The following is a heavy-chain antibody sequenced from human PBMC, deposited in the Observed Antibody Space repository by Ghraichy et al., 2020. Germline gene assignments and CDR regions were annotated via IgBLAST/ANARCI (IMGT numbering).Heavy chain of an antibody. CDR1: GGSISSGGYS. CDR2: IYHSGST. D-gene: IGHD2-2*01. J-gene: IGHJ6*02. V-gene: IGHV4-30-2*01. Sequence: SETLSLTCAVSGGSISSGGYSWSWIRQPQGKGLEWIGYIYHSGSTYYNPSLKSRVTISVDRSKNQFSLKLSSVTAADTAVYYCARLQGVSDCSSTSCYYELGGVHGMDVWGQGTTVTVSS. CDR3: ARLQGVSDCSSTSCYYELGGVHGMDV.